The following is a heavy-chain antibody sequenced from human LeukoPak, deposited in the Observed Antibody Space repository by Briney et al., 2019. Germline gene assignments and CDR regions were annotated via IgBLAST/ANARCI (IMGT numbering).Heavy chain of an antibody. CDR1: GGSISSGGYY. J-gene: IGHJ4*02. D-gene: IGHD3-10*01. Sequence: ASQTLSLTCTVSGGSISSGGYYWTWIRQHPGKGLEWIGYIYYSGSTYYNPSLKSRVTMSVDTSKNQFSLKLSSVTAADTAVYYCATGRPFGELSNFDYWGQGTLVTVSS. V-gene: IGHV4-31*03. CDR3: ATGRPFGELSNFDY. CDR2: IYYSGST.